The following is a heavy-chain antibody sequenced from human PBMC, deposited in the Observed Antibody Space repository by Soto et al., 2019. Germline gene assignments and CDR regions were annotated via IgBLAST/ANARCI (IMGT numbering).Heavy chain of an antibody. CDR3: ARTNYDSGGFPDAFDL. CDR2: ISSSGDNE. D-gene: IGHD3-22*01. J-gene: IGHJ3*01. V-gene: IGHV3-30*03. Sequence: PGGSLRLSCEGSGCIFGYYGVHWVRQAPGRGLEWVTAISSSGDNEFYADSVKGRFTISRDNSRNTMYVQIHSLTSEDTAVYYCARTNYDSGGFPDAFDLWGQGTVVTVSS. CDR1: GCIFGYYG.